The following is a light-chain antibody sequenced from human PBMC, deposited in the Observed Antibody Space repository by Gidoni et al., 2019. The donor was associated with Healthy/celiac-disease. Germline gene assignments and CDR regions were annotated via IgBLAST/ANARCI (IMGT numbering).Light chain of an antibody. CDR1: QSISSW. J-gene: IGKJ1*01. Sequence: DLQMTQSPSTLSASVGDRVTITCRASQSISSWVAWYQQKPGKAPKLLIYKASSLESGVPSRFSGSGSGTEFTLTISSLQPDDFATYYCQQYNSYPWTFGQGTKVEIK. V-gene: IGKV1-5*03. CDR3: QQYNSYPWT. CDR2: KAS.